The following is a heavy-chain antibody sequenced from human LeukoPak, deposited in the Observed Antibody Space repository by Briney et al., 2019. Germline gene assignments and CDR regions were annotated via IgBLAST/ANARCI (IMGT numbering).Heavy chain of an antibody. CDR3: ARYCTSTTCILRGFDY. D-gene: IGHD2/OR15-2a*01. Sequence: SETLSLTCSVSGYSFTSGHYWGWIRQPPGKWLEWIANIYHTGSAHYNPSLKSRVTISVDTSTNQFSLKLSSVTAADTAVYYCARYCTSTTCILRGFDYWGQGTLVTVSS. J-gene: IGHJ4*02. CDR1: GYSFTSGHY. V-gene: IGHV4-38-2*01. CDR2: IYHTGSA.